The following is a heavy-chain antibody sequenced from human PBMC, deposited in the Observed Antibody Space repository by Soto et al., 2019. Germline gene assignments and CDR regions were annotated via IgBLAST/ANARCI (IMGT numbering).Heavy chain of an antibody. CDR2: ISSSSSYI. CDR1: GFTFSSYS. D-gene: IGHD2-15*01. CDR3: AREGGYCSGGSCYYDYYGMDD. Sequence: EVQLVESGGGLVKPGGSLRLSCAASGFTFSSYSMNWVRQAPGKGLEWVSSISSSSSYIYYADSVKGRFTISRDNSKNSLYPQMNSLRAEDTDVYYWAREGGYCSGGSCYYDYYGMDDWGQGTTVTVSS. V-gene: IGHV3-21*01. J-gene: IGHJ6*02.